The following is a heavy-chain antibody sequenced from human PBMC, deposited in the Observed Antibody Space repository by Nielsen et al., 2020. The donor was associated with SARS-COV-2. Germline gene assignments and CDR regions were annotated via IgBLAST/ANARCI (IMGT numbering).Heavy chain of an antibody. V-gene: IGHV7-4-1*02. CDR2: IDTNVGKP. J-gene: IGHJ6*02. D-gene: IGHD3-10*01. Sequence: ASVQVSCQASGYRFTKYPLNWVRQAPGQGLAWMGWIDTNVGKPTYAQAFSGRFVFSLDTSVSTAFLQIISLKAADSAVYFCARDSYGSVGTVSHGMDVWGQGTTVTVSS. CDR1: GYRFTKYP. CDR3: ARDSYGSVGTVSHGMDV.